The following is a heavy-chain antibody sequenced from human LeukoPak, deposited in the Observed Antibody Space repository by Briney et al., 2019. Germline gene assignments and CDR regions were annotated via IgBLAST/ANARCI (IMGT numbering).Heavy chain of an antibody. CDR3: ARDVIGRPYDILTGYYNVHAFDI. J-gene: IGHJ3*02. CDR2: IKQDGSEK. V-gene: IGHV3-7*01. D-gene: IGHD3-9*01. CDR1: GFTFSSYW. Sequence: GGSLRLSCAASGFTFSSYWMSWVRQAPGKGLEWVANIKQDGSEKYYVDSVKGRFTISRDNAKNSLYLQMNSLRAEDTAVYYCARDVIGRPYDILTGYYNVHAFDIWGQGTMVTVSS.